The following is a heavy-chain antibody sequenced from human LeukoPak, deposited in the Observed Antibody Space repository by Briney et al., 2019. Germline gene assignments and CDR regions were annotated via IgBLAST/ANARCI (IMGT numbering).Heavy chain of an antibody. Sequence: PGGSLRLSCAASGFTFSDYYMGLIRQAPGKGLEWVSYISSSGSTIYYAESVKGRFTISRDNAKNSLYLQMNSLRAEDTAVYYCARASHKYYDFWSGLGWFDPWGQGTLVTVSS. CDR1: GFTFSDYY. CDR2: ISSSGSTI. V-gene: IGHV3-11*01. J-gene: IGHJ5*02. CDR3: ARASHKYYDFWSGLGWFDP. D-gene: IGHD3-3*01.